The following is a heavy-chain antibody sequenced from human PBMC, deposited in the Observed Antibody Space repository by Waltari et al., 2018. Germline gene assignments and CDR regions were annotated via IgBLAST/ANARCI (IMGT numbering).Heavy chain of an antibody. D-gene: IGHD5-18*01. V-gene: IGHV3-48*03. Sequence: EEQLVESGGGLVQPGGSLRLSCAASGFTFSSYEMNWVRQAPWKRLEWVSKISSGCSNIYYADSVKGRFTISRDNAKNSLYLQMNSLRAEDTAIYYCAREGKTSRYSMIDYWGQGTLVTVSS. CDR2: ISSGCSNI. J-gene: IGHJ4*02. CDR3: AREGKTSRYSMIDY. CDR1: GFTFSSYE.